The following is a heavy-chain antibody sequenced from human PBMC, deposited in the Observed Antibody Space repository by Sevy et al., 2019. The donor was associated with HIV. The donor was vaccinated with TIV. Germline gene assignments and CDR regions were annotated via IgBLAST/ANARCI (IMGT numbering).Heavy chain of an antibody. J-gene: IGHJ4*02. CDR2: IKQDGSEK. D-gene: IGHD2-15*01. Sequence: GGSLRLSCAASGFMFSNYGMSWVRQAPGKGLEWVANIKQDGSEKDYVDSVKGRFSISRDNAKKSLYLQMNSLRAEDTAVYYCAVDVVVNDVAFDYWGQGTLVTVSS. V-gene: IGHV3-7*01. CDR1: GFMFSNYG. CDR3: AVDVVVNDVAFDY.